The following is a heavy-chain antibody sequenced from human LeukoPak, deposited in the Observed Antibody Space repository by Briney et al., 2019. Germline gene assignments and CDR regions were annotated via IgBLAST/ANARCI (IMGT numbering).Heavy chain of an antibody. CDR1: GFTFSDYY. J-gene: IGHJ4*02. CDR2: ISSSGSTI. V-gene: IGHV3-11*04. D-gene: IGHD5-18*01. CDR3: ARTRYSYGSAFDY. Sequence: GSLILSCAASGFTFSDYYMSWIRQAPGKGLEWVSYISSSGSTIYYADSVKGRFTISRDNAKTSLYLQMNGLRAEDTAVYYCARTRYSYGSAFDYWGQGTLVTVSS.